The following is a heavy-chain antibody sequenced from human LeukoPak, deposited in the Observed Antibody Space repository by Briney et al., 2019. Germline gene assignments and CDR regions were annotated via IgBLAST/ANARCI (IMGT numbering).Heavy chain of an antibody. CDR2: MNPNSGNT. J-gene: IGHJ5*02. V-gene: IGHV1-8*01. Sequence: VSVKVSCKASGYTFTSYDINWVRQATGQGPEWMGWMNPNSGNTGYAQNFQGRVTMTRNTSISTAYMELSSLRSEDTAVYYCARGHRLGYYASGSYYTFDPWGQGTLVTVSS. CDR1: GYTFTSYD. CDR3: ARGHRLGYYASGSYYTFDP. D-gene: IGHD3-10*01.